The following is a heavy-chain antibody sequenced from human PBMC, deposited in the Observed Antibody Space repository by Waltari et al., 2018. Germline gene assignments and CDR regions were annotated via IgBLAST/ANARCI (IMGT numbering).Heavy chain of an antibody. CDR2: VAHTGRT. CDR1: GASLSSESYP. Sequence: QLQLQESGSGLVTPSQTLSLTCAVPGASLSSESYPWIWIRQPPGKGLEWIGFVAHTGRTYCNPSLKSRVTLSQDKSTNQFSLKLASVTAADAAVYYCARVLHLGELSLIDFWGQGTLVTVSS. J-gene: IGHJ4*02. CDR3: ARVLHLGELSLIDF. V-gene: IGHV4-30-2*01. D-gene: IGHD3-16*02.